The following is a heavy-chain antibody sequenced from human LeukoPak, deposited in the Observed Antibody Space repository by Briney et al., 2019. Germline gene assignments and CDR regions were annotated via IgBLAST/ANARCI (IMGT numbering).Heavy chain of an antibody. V-gene: IGHV3-21*04. J-gene: IGHJ3*02. Sequence: GGSLRLSCSASGFTFSRYMNWVRQAPGKGLEWVASISHTSYDIYYADSVKGRFTISRDNARYSLSLQMNSLRAEDTALYYCAKDINSSGYLFPGYAFDIWGQGTMVTVSS. CDR1: GFTFSRY. D-gene: IGHD3-22*01. CDR3: AKDINSSGYLFPGYAFDI. CDR2: ISHTSYDI.